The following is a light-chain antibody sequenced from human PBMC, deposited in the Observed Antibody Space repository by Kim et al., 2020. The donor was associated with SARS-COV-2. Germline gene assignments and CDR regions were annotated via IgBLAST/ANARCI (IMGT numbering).Light chain of an antibody. V-gene: IGLV1-44*01. CDR2: SNN. CDR3: ASWDDSLTGWV. J-gene: IGLJ3*02. Sequence: QSVLTQPPSASGTPGQRVTISCSGSSSNIGSNIVNWYQQLPGTAPKLLIYSNNKRPSGVPDRVSGSKSGTSASLAISGLQSEDEADYYCASWDDSLTGWVFGGGTQLTVL. CDR1: SSNIGSNI.